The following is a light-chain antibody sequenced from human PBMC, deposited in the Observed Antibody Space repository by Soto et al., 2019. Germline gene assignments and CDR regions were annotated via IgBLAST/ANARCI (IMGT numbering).Light chain of an antibody. CDR1: QSVSSSY. V-gene: IGKV3-20*01. J-gene: IGKJ1*01. Sequence: EIVMTQSPATLSLSPGERATVSWSASQSVSSSYLAWYQQKPGQAPRLLIYGASSRATGIPDRFSGSGSGTDFTLTISRLEPEDFAVYYCQQYGSSPRTFGQGTKVDIK. CDR3: QQYGSSPRT. CDR2: GAS.